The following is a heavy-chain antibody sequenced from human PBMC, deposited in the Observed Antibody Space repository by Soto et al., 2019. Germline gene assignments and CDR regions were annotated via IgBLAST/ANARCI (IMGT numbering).Heavy chain of an antibody. CDR2: ISAYNGNT. CDR1: GYTFTSYG. Sequence: QVQLVQSGAEVKKPGASVKVSCKASGYTFTSYGISWVRQAPGQGLEWMGWISAYNGNTNYAQKLQGRVTMTTDTXTXTXFMELRSLRSDDTAVYYCARDPDKGGSGRYRYGMDAWGQGTTVTVSS. V-gene: IGHV1-18*01. D-gene: IGHD3-10*01. CDR3: ARDPDKGGSGRYRYGMDA. J-gene: IGHJ6*02.